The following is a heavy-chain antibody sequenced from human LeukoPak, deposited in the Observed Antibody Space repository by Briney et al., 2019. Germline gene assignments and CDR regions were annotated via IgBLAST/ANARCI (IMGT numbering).Heavy chain of an antibody. CDR1: GYTFTSYG. CDR3: ARVIVGAFCSDY. J-gene: IGHJ4*02. D-gene: IGHD1-26*01. Sequence: ASVKVSYKASGYTFTSYGISWVRQAPGQGLEWMGWISAYNGNTNYAQKLQGRVTMTTDTSTSTAYMELRSLRSDDTAVYYCARVIVGAFCSDYWGQGTLVTVSS. V-gene: IGHV1-18*01. CDR2: ISAYNGNT.